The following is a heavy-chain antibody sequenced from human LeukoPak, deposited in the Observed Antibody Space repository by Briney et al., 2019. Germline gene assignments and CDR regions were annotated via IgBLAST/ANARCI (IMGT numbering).Heavy chain of an antibody. D-gene: IGHD4-17*01. CDR3: ARRAVTTDVHGY. CDR1: GYSFSIHW. V-gene: IGHV5-51*01. J-gene: IGHJ4*02. Sequence: GESLKISCTASGYSFSIHWIGWVRQMPGKGLEWMGTIYPGDSATRYSPSFQGQITISVDKSINTAYLQWSSLKASDTAMYYCARRAVTTDVHGYWGQGTLVTVSS. CDR2: IYPGDSAT.